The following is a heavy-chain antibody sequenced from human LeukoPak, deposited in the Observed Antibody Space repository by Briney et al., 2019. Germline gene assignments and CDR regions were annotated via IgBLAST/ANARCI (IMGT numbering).Heavy chain of an antibody. D-gene: IGHD3-16*01. V-gene: IGHV4-59*08. J-gene: IGHJ3*01. CDR3: ARRWVYDKRAFDA. CDR1: GGSISGTYY. CDR2: IYYTGTT. Sequence: KPSETLSLTCTVSGGSISGTYYWSWIRQPPGKGLEWIGCIYYTGTTDSNPSLKSRVTISLDTSKNQFSLNLSSVTAADTAVYYCARRWVYDKRAFDAWGQGTMVTVSS.